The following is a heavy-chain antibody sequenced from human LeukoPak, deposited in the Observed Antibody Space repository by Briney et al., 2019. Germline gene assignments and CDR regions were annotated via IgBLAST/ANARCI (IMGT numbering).Heavy chain of an antibody. Sequence: GGSLRLSCAAAGFTFSSYAMGWVRQAAGKGMEWVSSITSSGGTTLYGGSVKGQLTTSRDNSKNTLYLQLNSLRAEDTAVYYCARDRPNYYDTSGHYYRRDGDYWGQGTLVTISS. J-gene: IGHJ4*02. D-gene: IGHD3-22*01. CDR2: ITSSGGTT. V-gene: IGHV3-23*01. CDR1: GFTFSSYA. CDR3: ARDRPNYYDTSGHYYRRDGDY.